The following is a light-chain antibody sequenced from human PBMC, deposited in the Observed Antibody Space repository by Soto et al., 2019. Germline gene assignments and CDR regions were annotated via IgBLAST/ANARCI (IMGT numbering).Light chain of an antibody. CDR1: SSDIGAYDS. CDR3: SSYTTFSTLV. CDR2: DVA. V-gene: IGLV2-14*01. Sequence: QSALTQPVSVSGSPGQSITIPCTGTSSDIGAYDSVSWYQQYPGKAPKLIIYDVANRPSGVSDRLSGSKSGNTASLTISGRLAEDEADYYCSSYTTFSTLVLGGGTKLTVL. J-gene: IGLJ3*02.